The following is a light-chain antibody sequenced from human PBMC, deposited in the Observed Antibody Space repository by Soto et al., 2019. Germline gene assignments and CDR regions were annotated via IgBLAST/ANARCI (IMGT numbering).Light chain of an antibody. J-gene: IGKJ4*01. Sequence: DIQVTQSPFSLSASVGDRVTITCRASRTISRYLNWYRQTPGKAPELLIFAASTLQSGVPSRFSGSYSGTDFTLTISRLRPEDFATYYCQQSFSTPLTFGGGTRVEIK. CDR2: AAS. CDR1: RTISRY. CDR3: QQSFSTPLT. V-gene: IGKV1-39*01.